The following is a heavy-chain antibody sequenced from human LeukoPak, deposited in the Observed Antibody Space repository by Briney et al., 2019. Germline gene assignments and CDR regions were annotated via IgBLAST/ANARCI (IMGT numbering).Heavy chain of an antibody. D-gene: IGHD2-21*02. V-gene: IGHV1-3*03. CDR3: ARASYCGGDCYSAY. J-gene: IGHJ4*02. CDR1: GYSFTSQD. Sequence: GASVKVSCKTSGYSFTSQDMHWVRQAPGQSLEWMGCINPGNGDTKYSQEFQGRVTMTRDMSTSTVYMELSSLRSEDTAVYYCARASYCGGDCYSAYWGQGTLVTVSS. CDR2: INPGNGDT.